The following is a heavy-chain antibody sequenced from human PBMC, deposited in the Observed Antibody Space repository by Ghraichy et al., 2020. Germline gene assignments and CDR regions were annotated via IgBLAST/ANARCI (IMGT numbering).Heavy chain of an antibody. D-gene: IGHD1-26*01. V-gene: IGHV1-2*02. Sequence: ASVKVSCKASGYTFTDYYMHWVRQAPGQGLEWMGLMNPNSGGTTYAQKFQGRVTMTRDTSISTAYMELSRLTSDDTALYYCSRDVSGSYDYWGQGTLVTVS. CDR2: MNPNSGGT. J-gene: IGHJ4*02. CDR3: SRDVSGSYDY. CDR1: GYTFTDYY.